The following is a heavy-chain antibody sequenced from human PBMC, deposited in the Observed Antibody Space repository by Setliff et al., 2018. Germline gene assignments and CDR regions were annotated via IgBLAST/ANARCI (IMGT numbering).Heavy chain of an antibody. CDR3: ARHVGPSIAARHFLYYYYYYMDV. D-gene: IGHD6-6*01. CDR1: GASLSSGTYY. V-gene: IGHV4-39*01. J-gene: IGHJ6*03. Sequence: SETLSLTCTVSGASLSSGTYYWGGIRQPPGKGLEWIGRIYYRGDTYYNSSLKGRLTISVDTAQNQFSRRLTSVTAADTAVYYCARHVGPSIAARHFLYYYYYYMDVWGKGTTVTVSS. CDR2: IYYRGDT.